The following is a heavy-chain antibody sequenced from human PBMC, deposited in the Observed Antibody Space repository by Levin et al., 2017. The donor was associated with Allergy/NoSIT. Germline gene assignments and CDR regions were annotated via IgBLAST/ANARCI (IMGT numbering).Heavy chain of an antibody. J-gene: IGHJ4*02. Sequence: SETLSLTCTVSGGSVSSGSYYWNWIRQPPGKGLEWIGYIYYSGSTNYNPSLKSRVTISVDTSKNQFSLKLSSVTAADTAVYYCARVRTFRGYSGYDYCYFDYWGQGTLVTVSS. V-gene: IGHV4-61*01. D-gene: IGHD5-12*01. CDR3: ARVRTFRGYSGYDYCYFDY. CDR2: IYYSGST. CDR1: GGSVSSGSYY.